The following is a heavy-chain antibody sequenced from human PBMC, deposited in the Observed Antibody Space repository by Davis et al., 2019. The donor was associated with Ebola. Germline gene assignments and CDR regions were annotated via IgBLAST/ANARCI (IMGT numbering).Heavy chain of an antibody. CDR2: ISVDKGNT. CDR3: ARGGGSTQSGIDY. CDR1: GYTFTNYG. D-gene: IGHD3-10*01. Sequence: ASVKVSCKASGYTFTNYGITWVRQAPGQGLEWVGWISVDKGNTNYVQKLQGRVTMTTDTSTSTAYMELRSLRPDATAVYYCARGGGSTQSGIDYWGQGTLVTVSS. J-gene: IGHJ4*02. V-gene: IGHV1-18*01.